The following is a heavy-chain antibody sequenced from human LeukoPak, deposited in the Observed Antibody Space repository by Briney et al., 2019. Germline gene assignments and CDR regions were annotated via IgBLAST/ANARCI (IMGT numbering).Heavy chain of an antibody. Sequence: GASVKVSCKASGYTFTSYGISWVRQATGQGLEWMGWMNPNSGNTGYAQKFQGRVTMTRNTSISTAYMELSSLRSDDTAVYYCAQKDILTGYYRLWGQGTLVTVSS. D-gene: IGHD3-9*01. CDR1: GYTFTSYG. V-gene: IGHV1-8*02. CDR2: MNPNSGNT. CDR3: AQKDILTGYYRL. J-gene: IGHJ4*02.